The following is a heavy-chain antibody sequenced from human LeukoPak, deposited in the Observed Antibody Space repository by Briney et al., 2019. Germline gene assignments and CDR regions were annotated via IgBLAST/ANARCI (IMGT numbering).Heavy chain of an antibody. CDR1: GGSISSGSYY. J-gene: IGHJ4*02. CDR3: AREYGDYEYYFVY. D-gene: IGHD4-17*01. CDR2: IYTSGST. V-gene: IGHV4-61*02. Sequence: SQTLSLTCTVSGGSISSGSYYWSWIRQPAGKGLEWIGRIYTSGSTNYNPSLKSRVTISVDTSKNQFSLKLSSVTAADTAVYYCAREYGDYEYYFVYWGQGTLVTVSS.